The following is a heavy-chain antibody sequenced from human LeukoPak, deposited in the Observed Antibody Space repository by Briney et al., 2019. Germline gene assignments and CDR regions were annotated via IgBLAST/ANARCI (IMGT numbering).Heavy chain of an antibody. CDR3: ARDRYSEHSQRYYFDY. CDR2: ISTYNGNT. V-gene: IGHV1-18*01. Sequence: ASVKVSCKASGYTFTSYGISWVRQAPGQGLEWMGWISTYNGNTNYAQKFQGRVTMTTDTSTGTAYMELRSLRFDDTAVYYCARDRYSEHSQRYYFDYWGQGTLVTVSS. D-gene: IGHD5-12*01. J-gene: IGHJ4*02. CDR1: GYTFTSYG.